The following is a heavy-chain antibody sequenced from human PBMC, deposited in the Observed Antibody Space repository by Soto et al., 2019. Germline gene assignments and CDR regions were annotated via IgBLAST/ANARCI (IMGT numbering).Heavy chain of an antibody. V-gene: IGHV4-39*01. D-gene: IGHD3-9*01. Sequence: QLQLQESGPGLVKPSATLSLTCSVSGASIDSKSYYWAWIRQPPGKGLEWIGNIFYAGDTYYSPSLMSRLTISVDLSQNQFSLRLSSVTAADTALYYCARLDLAYYGLDVWGQGATILVSS. CDR1: GASIDSKSYY. CDR2: IFYAGDT. CDR3: ARLDLAYYGLDV. J-gene: IGHJ6*02.